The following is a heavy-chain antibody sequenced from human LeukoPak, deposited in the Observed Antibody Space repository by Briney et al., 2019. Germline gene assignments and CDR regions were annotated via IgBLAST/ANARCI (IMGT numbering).Heavy chain of an antibody. D-gene: IGHD4-17*01. CDR3: ARGPTTGYYFDY. CDR1: GFTFDTYA. CDR2: ISGAGGST. Sequence: GGSLRLSCAASGFTFDTYAMSWVRQAPGKGLEWVSSISGAGGSTYYTDSVKGRFTISRDNSKNTLYLQMNSLRAEDTAVYYCARGPTTGYYFDYWGQGTLVTVSS. J-gene: IGHJ4*02. V-gene: IGHV3-23*01.